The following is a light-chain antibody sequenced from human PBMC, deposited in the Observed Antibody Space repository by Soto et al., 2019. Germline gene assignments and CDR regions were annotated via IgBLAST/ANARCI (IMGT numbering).Light chain of an antibody. J-gene: IGLJ1*01. CDR2: DVT. Sequence: QSVLTQPASVSGSPGQSIAISCTGTSGDIGGYNYVSWYQQRPGKAPKLIIYDVTNRPSGVSDRFSGSKSGNTASLTISGLQAEDEADYYCSSYTSSSTPYVFGTGTRSPS. CDR3: SSYTSSSTPYV. V-gene: IGLV2-14*01. CDR1: SGDIGGYNY.